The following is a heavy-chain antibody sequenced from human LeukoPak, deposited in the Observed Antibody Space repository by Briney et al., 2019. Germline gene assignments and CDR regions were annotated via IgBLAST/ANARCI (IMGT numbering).Heavy chain of an antibody. CDR2: IWSDGTNQ. CDR1: GFTFNHYG. D-gene: IGHD4-11*01. V-gene: IGHV3-33*01. J-gene: IGHJ4*02. CDR3: ARDAQSGFDYSNSLEY. Sequence: GGSLRLSCAAAGFTFNHYGMHWVRQAPGKGLQWVAVIWSDGTNQYYGDSVKGRFTISRDDSGNTVYLQMNSLRPEDTGVYYCARDAQSGFDYSNSLEYWGQGTPVTVST.